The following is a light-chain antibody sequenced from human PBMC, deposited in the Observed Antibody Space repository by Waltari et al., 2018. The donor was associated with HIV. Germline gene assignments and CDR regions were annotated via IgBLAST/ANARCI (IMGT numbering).Light chain of an antibody. V-gene: IGKV4-1*01. J-gene: IGKJ4*01. CDR1: QNLFYSSNNKDY. CDR3: HQYFGPPLT. Sequence: DIVMTQSPDSLAVSLGERATINCKSSQNLFYSSNNKDYLAWYQQKPGQPPKLLIYWASTLESGVPDRFSGSGSGTDFTLTISSLQAEYLATYYCHQYFGPPLTFGGGTKVEIK. CDR2: WAS.